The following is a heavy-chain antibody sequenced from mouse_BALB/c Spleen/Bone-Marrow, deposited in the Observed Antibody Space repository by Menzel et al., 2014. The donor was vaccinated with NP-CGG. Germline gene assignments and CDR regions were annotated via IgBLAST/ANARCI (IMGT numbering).Heavy chain of an antibody. Sequence: EVQLQQSGPSLVKPSQPLSLTCSVSGDSITSGYWNWIRTFPGNKLEYMGYISYSGSTYYNPSLKSRISISRDISKNXYYLQSNSVTTEDTATYYCARDSSGGILAMDYWGQGTSVTVSS. D-gene: IGHD3-2*01. V-gene: IGHV3-8*02. CDR2: ISYSGST. CDR3: ARDSSGGILAMDY. J-gene: IGHJ4*01. CDR1: GDSITSGY.